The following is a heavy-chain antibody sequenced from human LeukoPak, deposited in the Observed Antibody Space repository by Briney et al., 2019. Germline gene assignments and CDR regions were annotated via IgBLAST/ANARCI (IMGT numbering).Heavy chain of an antibody. J-gene: IGHJ4*02. CDR2: IIPIFGTA. CDR3: ARVGGTPAHFDY. V-gene: IGHV1-69*05. D-gene: IGHD1-7*01. Sequence: ASVKVSCKASGGTFSSYAISWVQQAPGQGLEWMGGIIPIFGTANYAQKFQGRVTITTDESTSTAYMELSSLRSEDTAVYYCARVGGTPAHFDYWGQGTLVTVSS. CDR1: GGTFSSYA.